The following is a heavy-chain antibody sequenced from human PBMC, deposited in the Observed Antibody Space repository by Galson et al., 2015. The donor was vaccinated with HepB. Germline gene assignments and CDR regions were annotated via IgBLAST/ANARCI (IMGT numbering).Heavy chain of an antibody. CDR2: ISYDGSNK. CDR1: GFTFSSYG. J-gene: IGHJ6*02. V-gene: IGHV3-30*18. CDR3: AKVVEASYYGMDV. D-gene: IGHD2-2*01. Sequence: SLRLSCAAFGFTFSSYGMHWVRQAPGKGLEWVAVISYDGSNKYYADSVKGRFTISRDNSKNTLYLQMNSLRAEDTAVYYCAKVVEASYYGMDVWGQGTTVTVSS.